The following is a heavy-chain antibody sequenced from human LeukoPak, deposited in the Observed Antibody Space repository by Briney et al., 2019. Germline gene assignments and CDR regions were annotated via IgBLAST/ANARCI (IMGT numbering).Heavy chain of an antibody. CDR2: IIPIFGTA. Sequence: ASVKVSCKASGYTFTGYYMHWVRQAPGQGLEWMGRIIPIFGTANYAQKFQGRVTITTDESTSTAYMELSSLRSEDTAVYYCARGPLSRYCSGGSCSDTAMVLVFDYWGQGTLVTVSS. CDR3: ARGPLSRYCSGGSCSDTAMVLVFDY. D-gene: IGHD2-15*01. CDR1: GYTFTGYY. J-gene: IGHJ4*02. V-gene: IGHV1-69*05.